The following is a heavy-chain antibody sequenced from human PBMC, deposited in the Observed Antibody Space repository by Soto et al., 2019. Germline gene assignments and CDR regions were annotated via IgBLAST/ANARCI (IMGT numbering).Heavy chain of an antibody. CDR2: ISSSSSTI. CDR1: ECTSIRYS. J-gene: IGHJ3*02. CDR3: ARDRYYYDFSGYYGPPDAFDI. D-gene: IGHD3-22*01. V-gene: IGHV3-48*02. Sequence: GGPMRVSCAASECTSIRYSMNWVRKTPGKGLEWVSYISSSSSTIYYADSVKGRFTISRNNAKNSLYLQMNSLRDEDTAVYYCARDRYYYDFSGYYGPPDAFDIWGQGTMVTVSS.